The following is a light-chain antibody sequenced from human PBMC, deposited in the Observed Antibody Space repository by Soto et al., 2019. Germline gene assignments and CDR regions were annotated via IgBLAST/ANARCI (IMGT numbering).Light chain of an antibody. Sequence: IQLTQSPSFLSASVGDRVTIPCRASQGFSSYLAWYQQKPGKAPKLLIYAVFTFQSVVPSRFSGSGSGTEFTLTISSLQPEDFATNYCQQLNSHPRTLGQGTKVDIK. V-gene: IGKV1-9*01. CDR3: QQLNSHPRT. J-gene: IGKJ1*01. CDR1: QGFSSY. CDR2: AVF.